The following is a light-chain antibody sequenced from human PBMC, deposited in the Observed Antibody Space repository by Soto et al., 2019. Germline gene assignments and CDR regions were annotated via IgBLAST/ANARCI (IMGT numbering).Light chain of an antibody. J-gene: IGLJ1*01. CDR2: DVS. V-gene: IGLV2-14*01. CDR1: SSDVGGYNY. CDR3: SSYTSRSTQV. Sequence: QSALTQPAYVSGSPGQSITISCTGTSSDVGGYNYVSWYQQHPGKAPKLMIYDVSNRPSGVSNRFSGSKSGNTASLTISGLQAEDEADYYCSSYTSRSTQVFGTGTKLTVL.